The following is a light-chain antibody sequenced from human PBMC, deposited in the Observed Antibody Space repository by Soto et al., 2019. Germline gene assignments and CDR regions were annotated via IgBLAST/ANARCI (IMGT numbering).Light chain of an antibody. J-gene: IGLJ1*01. CDR2: DVS. CDR3: CSYAGSYTSL. V-gene: IGLV2-11*01. CDR1: SSDVGAYNY. Sequence: QSVLTQPRSVSGSPGQSVTISCTGTSSDVGAYNYVSWYQQHPGKAPKLRIYDVSKRPSGVPDRFSGSKSGNTASLTISGLQAEDEADYYCCSYAGSYTSLFGTGTKLTVL.